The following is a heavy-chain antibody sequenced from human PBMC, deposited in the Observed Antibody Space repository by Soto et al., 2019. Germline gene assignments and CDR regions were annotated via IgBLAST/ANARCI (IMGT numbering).Heavy chain of an antibody. V-gene: IGHV3-21*01. CDR1: GFTFSRNT. CDR2: ITSSGSYV. Sequence: GGSLRLSCVTSGFTFSRNTMNWVRQAPGKGLEWVASITSSGSYVYYADSVKGRFSASRGNAKNSLSLQMDSLRPDDTAIYFCVKDEGIEAMDVWGQGTTVTVSS. CDR3: VKDEGIEAMDV. J-gene: IGHJ6*02. D-gene: IGHD3-3*02.